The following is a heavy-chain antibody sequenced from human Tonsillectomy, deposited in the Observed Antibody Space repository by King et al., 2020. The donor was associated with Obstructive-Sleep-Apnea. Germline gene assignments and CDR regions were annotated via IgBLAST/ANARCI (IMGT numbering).Heavy chain of an antibody. V-gene: IGHV4-4*02. CDR3: ARKTTVTRYFDY. D-gene: IGHD4-17*01. J-gene: IGHJ4*02. CDR2: IDHSGWT. CDR1: VGSISSSNW. Sequence: QLQESGPGLVKPSWTLSLTCALSVGSISSSNWLSLGRQPPGKGLEWIWRIDHSGWTNYNPSLKSRVTISVDKTKNQFSLKLSSVTAADTAVYYCARKTTVTRYFDYWGQGTLVTVSS.